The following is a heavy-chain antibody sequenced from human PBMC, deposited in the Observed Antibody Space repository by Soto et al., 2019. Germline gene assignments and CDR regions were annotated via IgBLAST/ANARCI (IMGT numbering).Heavy chain of an antibody. Sequence: EVQLVESGGGLVKPGGSLRVSCAASGITFSNAWMTWVRQAPGKGLEWVSRIKSKIDGGTTDYGVPVKGRFTISRDDSKNTLYLQMNSLKTEDTAVYYCTTGRYSSSLYFDSWGQGTLVTVSS. CDR1: GITFSNAW. CDR3: TTGRYSSSLYFDS. J-gene: IGHJ4*02. CDR2: IKSKIDGGTT. V-gene: IGHV3-15*01. D-gene: IGHD6-6*01.